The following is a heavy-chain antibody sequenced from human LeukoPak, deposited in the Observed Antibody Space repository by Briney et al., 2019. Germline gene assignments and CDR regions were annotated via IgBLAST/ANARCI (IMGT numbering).Heavy chain of an antibody. D-gene: IGHD6-6*01. CDR3: ARIGSLSPFD. CDR2: INTDGSST. Sequence: VWVSRINTDGSSTSYADSVKGRFTISRDNAKNTLYLQMNSLRAEDTAVYYCARIGSLSPFDWGQGTLVTVSS. V-gene: IGHV3-74*01. J-gene: IGHJ4*02.